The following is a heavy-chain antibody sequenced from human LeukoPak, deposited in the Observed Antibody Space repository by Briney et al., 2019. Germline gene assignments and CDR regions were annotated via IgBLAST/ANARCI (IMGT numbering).Heavy chain of an antibody. J-gene: IGHJ6*03. CDR2: IYYSGST. D-gene: IGHD3-16*02. V-gene: IGHV4-59*01. Sequence: SETLSLTCTVSGGSISSYYWSWIRQPPGKGLEWIGYIYYSGSTNYNPSLKSRVTISVDASKNQFSLKLSSVTAADTAVYYCARVTRLGELSGYYYYMDVWGKGTTVTVSS. CDR1: GGSISSYY. CDR3: ARVTRLGELSGYYYYMDV.